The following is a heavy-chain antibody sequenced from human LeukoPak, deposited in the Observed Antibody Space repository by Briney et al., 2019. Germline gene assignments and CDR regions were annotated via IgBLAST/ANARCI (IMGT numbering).Heavy chain of an antibody. D-gene: IGHD6-13*01. V-gene: IGHV3-21*01. J-gene: IGHJ5*02. CDR2: ITKQSDYV. CDR1: GFRLSDFN. CDR3: ARGAAGPTNWFDP. Sequence: PGGSLRLSCAASGFRLSDFNMNWVRQAPGKGLEWVSSITKQSDYVYYADSVTGRFTISRDNAQNSLFLQMNSPRADDTAVYYCARGAAGPTNWFDPWGQGTLVTVSS.